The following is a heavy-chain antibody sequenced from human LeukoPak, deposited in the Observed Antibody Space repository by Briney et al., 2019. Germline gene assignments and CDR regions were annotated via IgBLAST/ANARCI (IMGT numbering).Heavy chain of an antibody. Sequence: GGSLRLSCAASGFTFSSYSMSWVRQAPGKGLEWVSSISSSSSYIYYADSVKGRFTISRDNAKNSLYLRMNSLRAEDTAVYYCAREGDYYDSSGYYQLVDYWGQGTLVTVSS. CDR1: GFTFSSYS. CDR2: ISSSSSYI. CDR3: AREGDYYDSSGYYQLVDY. V-gene: IGHV3-21*01. D-gene: IGHD3-22*01. J-gene: IGHJ4*02.